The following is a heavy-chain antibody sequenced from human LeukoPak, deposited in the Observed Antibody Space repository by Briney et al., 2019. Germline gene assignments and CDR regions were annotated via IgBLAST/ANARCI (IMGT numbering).Heavy chain of an antibody. CDR1: GYTLTELS. J-gene: IGHJ3*02. V-gene: IGHV1-24*01. D-gene: IGHD3-22*01. Sequence: ASVKVSCKVSGYTLTELSMHRVRQAPGKGLEWMGGFDPEDGETIYAQKFQGRVTMTEDTSTDTAYMELSSLRSEDTAVYYCARDLKQGRLVDAFDIWGQGTMVTVSS. CDR2: FDPEDGET. CDR3: ARDLKQGRLVDAFDI.